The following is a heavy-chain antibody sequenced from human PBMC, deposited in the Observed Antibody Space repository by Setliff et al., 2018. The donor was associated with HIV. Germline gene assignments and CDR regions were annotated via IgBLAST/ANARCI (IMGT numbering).Heavy chain of an antibody. Sequence: GGSLRLSCAASGFSLSDAWMNWVRQAPGKGLEWIGRIKSKADGETTDYAAAVKGRFTISRSESKNILYLQMNSLKVEDTGVYYCVRGPFNWNDVYWGQGTLVTVS. CDR1: GFSLSDAW. CDR2: IKSKADGETT. CDR3: VRGPFNWNDVY. V-gene: IGHV3-15*01. J-gene: IGHJ4*02. D-gene: IGHD1-1*01.